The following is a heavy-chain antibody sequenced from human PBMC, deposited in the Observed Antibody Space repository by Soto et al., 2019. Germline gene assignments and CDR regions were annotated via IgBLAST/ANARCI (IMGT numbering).Heavy chain of an antibody. CDR2: ISYDGSNK. CDR3: AKAQRSYYYYGMDV. D-gene: IGHD3-10*01. V-gene: IGHV3-30*18. Sequence: GGSLRLSCAASGFTFSSYGMHWVRQAPGKGLEWVAVISYDGSNKYYADSVKGRFTISRDNSKNTLYLQMNSLRAEDTAVYYCAKAQRSYYYYGMDVWGQGTTVTVS. CDR1: GFTFSSYG. J-gene: IGHJ6*02.